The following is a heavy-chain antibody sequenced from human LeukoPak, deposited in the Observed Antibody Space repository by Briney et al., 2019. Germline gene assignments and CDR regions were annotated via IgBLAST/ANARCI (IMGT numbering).Heavy chain of an antibody. J-gene: IGHJ4*02. CDR1: GYIFTTYW. Sequence: GESLNISCKTYGYIFTTYWVVWVRQMPGKGLEWMGSIYPDDSDVIYSPSCQGQVTISDDKSISTAYLQWSGLKASDTAMYYCARGGRDGQRNFDFWGQGTLVTVSS. D-gene: IGHD3/OR15-3a*01. CDR3: ARGGRDGQRNFDF. V-gene: IGHV5-51*03. CDR2: IYPDDSDV.